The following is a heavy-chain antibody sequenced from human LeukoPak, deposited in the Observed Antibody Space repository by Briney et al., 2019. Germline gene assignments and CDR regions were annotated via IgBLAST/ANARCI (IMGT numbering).Heavy chain of an antibody. CDR1: GFSFSAAW. Sequence: GGSLRLSCEASGFSFSAAWMTWVRQAPGKGLEWVATIKNDGSDKYYVDSVKGRFTLSRDNAKNSVYLQLNSLRVEDTAVYYCVNLGYSDGGQGTLVTVSS. CDR3: VNLGYSD. D-gene: IGHD5-12*01. CDR2: IKNDGSDK. J-gene: IGHJ4*02. V-gene: IGHV3-7*01.